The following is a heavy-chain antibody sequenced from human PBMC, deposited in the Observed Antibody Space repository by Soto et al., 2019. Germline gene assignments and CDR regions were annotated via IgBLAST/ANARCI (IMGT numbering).Heavy chain of an antibody. J-gene: IGHJ4*02. V-gene: IGHV5-10-1*01. CDR2: IDPSDSYT. D-gene: IGHD4-17*01. Sequence: GESLKISCKGSGCSFTSYWISWVRQMPGKGLEWMGRIDPSDSYTNYSPSFQGHVTISADKSISTAYLQWSSLKASDTAMYYCARQDVVGLRWLDYWGQGTLVTVSS. CDR3: ARQDVVGLRWLDY. CDR1: GCSFTSYW.